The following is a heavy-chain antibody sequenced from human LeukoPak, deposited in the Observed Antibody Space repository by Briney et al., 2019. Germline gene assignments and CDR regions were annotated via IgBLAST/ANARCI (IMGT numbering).Heavy chain of an antibody. CDR2: INPNSGGT. V-gene: IGHV1-2*02. CDR1: GYTFTHYY. D-gene: IGHD6-25*01. J-gene: IGHJ5*02. Sequence: ASVKVSCKASGYTFTHYYIYWVRQAPGQGLEWMGWINPNSGGTNYAQKFLGRVTMTRDTSISTAYMELSSLKPDDTAVYYCARDTSGGPYNYFDPWGQGTLVTVSS. CDR3: ARDTSGGPYNYFDP.